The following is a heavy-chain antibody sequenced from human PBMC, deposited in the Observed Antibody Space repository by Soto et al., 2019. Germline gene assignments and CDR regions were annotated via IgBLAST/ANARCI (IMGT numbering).Heavy chain of an antibody. V-gene: IGHV3-30*18. J-gene: IGHJ6*04. D-gene: IGHD3-22*01. CDR2: ISYDGSNK. Sequence: GASLRRSCAASGFTFRSYVMHWVRQAPGKGLEWVAVISYDGSNKYYAYSVKGRFTISRDNSNNTLYLQMNSLRAEDTAVYYCAKMVHYYDSSGFYYYGMDVWGEGTKVTVSS. CDR3: AKMVHYYDSSGFYYYGMDV. CDR1: GFTFRSYV.